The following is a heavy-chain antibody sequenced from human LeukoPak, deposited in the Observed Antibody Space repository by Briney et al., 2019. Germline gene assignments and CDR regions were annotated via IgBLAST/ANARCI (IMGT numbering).Heavy chain of an antibody. J-gene: IGHJ4*02. CDR1: GFTFNTYA. V-gene: IGHV3-30*04. CDR3: ARGPDSITIFGVVNTPFDY. Sequence: GGSLRLSRAASGFTFNTYAIHWVRQAPGKGLEWVAVISYDGSNKDYTDSVKGRFTISRDNSKSTLYLHMNSLRAEDTAVYYCARGPDSITIFGVVNTPFDYWGQGTLVTVSS. D-gene: IGHD3-3*01. CDR2: ISYDGSNK.